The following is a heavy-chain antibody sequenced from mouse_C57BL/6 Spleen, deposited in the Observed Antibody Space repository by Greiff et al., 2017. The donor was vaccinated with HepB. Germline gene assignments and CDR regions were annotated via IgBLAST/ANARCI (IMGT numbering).Heavy chain of an antibody. D-gene: IGHD1-1*01. V-gene: IGHV1-18*01. CDR3: ARSDYYGSSYFDY. CDR1: GYTFTDYN. Sequence: VQLQQSGPELVKPGASVKIPCKASGYTFTDYNMDWVKQSHGKSLEWIGDINPNNGGTIYNQKFKGKATLTVDKPSSTAYMELRSLTSEDTAVYYCARSDYYGSSYFDYWGQGTTLTVSS. CDR2: INPNNGGT. J-gene: IGHJ2*01.